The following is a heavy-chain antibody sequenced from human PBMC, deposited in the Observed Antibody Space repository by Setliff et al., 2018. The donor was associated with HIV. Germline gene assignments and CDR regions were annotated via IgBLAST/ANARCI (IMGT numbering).Heavy chain of an antibody. J-gene: IGHJ4*02. Sequence: GGSLRLSCTASGFTFGDYAMGWVRQAPGKGLEWVSLIRSIGHYGTIEYAASVKGRFTISRDNAKNTLYLQMNSLRAEDTGVYYCHSGYDTEEQSYFDYWGQGALVTVSS. CDR1: GFTFGDYA. CDR2: IRSIGHYGTI. V-gene: IGHV3-49*04. D-gene: IGHD3-22*01. CDR3: HSGYDTEEQSYFDY.